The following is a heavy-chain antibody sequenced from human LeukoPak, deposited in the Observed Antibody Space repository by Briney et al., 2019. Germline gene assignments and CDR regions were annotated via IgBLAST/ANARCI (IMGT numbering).Heavy chain of an antibody. CDR2: INHSGST. V-gene: IGHV4-34*01. D-gene: IGHD7-27*01. J-gene: IGHJ4*02. CDR3: ARLRANWGSDY. CDR1: GGSFSGYY. Sequence: SETLSLTCAVYGGSFSGYYWSWIRQPPGKGLEWIGEINHSGSTNYNPSLKSRVTISVDTSKNQFSLKLSSVTAADTAVYYCARLRANWGSDYWGQGTLVTVSS.